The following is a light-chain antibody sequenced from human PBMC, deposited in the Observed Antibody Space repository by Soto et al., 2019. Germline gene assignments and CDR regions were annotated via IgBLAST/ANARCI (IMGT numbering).Light chain of an antibody. V-gene: IGKV3-15*01. Sequence: EIVLTQSPGTLSLSPGERPTLSCRASRSVSSDYLAWYQQKPGQAPRLLIYGTSNRAAGVPARYSGSRSGTDFTLTISSLQSEDFAVYYCQQYNKWPSTFGQGTKVDIK. CDR1: RSVSSD. CDR2: GTS. CDR3: QQYNKWPST. J-gene: IGKJ1*01.